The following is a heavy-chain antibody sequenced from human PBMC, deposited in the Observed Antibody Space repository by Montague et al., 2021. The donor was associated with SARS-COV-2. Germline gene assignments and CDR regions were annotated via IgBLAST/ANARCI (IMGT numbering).Heavy chain of an antibody. CDR3: ARGAVSLGIHGMDV. V-gene: IGHV4-59*08. Sequence: SETLSLTCTVSGGSISSYYWTWIRQSPGKGLEWIGHIYYTGGTKNNPSLKSRVTTSLDTSKTQFSLKLSSVTAADTAVYYCARGAVSLGIHGMDVWGQGTTVSVSS. J-gene: IGHJ6*02. D-gene: IGHD7-27*01. CDR2: IYYTGGT. CDR1: GGSISSYY.